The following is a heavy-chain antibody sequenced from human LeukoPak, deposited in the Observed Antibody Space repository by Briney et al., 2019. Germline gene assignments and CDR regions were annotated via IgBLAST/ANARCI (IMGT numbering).Heavy chain of an antibody. Sequence: SETLSLTCAVYGXSFSGYYWSWIRQPPXXXXXXXXXINHXXSTNYNPSLKSRVTISVDTSKNQFSLKLSSVTAADTAVYYCARGVYDYVWGSYQAKYYFDYWGQGTLVTVSS. D-gene: IGHD3-16*02. CDR2: INHXXST. V-gene: IGHV4-34*01. J-gene: IGHJ4*02. CDR3: ARGVYDYVWGSYQAKYYFDY. CDR1: GXSFSGYY.